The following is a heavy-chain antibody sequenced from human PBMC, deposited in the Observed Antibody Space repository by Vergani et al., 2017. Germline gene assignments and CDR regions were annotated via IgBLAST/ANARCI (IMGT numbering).Heavy chain of an antibody. V-gene: IGHV3-21*04. CDR2: ISSGSGYI. Sequence: EVQLLESGGGLVQPGGSLRLSCAVSGFPLSSYSMNWVRQAPGKGLEWVSSISSGSGYIYYADSVKGRFTISRDNAKNSLYLQMNSLRAEDTAVYYCAGGYCSSTSCYANWFDPWGQGTLVTVSS. J-gene: IGHJ5*02. CDR1: GFPLSSYS. D-gene: IGHD2-2*01. CDR3: AGGYCSSTSCYANWFDP.